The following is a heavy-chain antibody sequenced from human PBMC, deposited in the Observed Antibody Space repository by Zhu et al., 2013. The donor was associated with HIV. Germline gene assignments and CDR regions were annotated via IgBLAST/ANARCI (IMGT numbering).Heavy chain of an antibody. CDR1: GYSFTGYF. Sequence: QVQVVQSGAEVKKPGASVKVSCKTSGYSFTGYFIHWMRQAPGQGLEWMGWINPKTGATHYAQKFQGRVTMTGDTSITTTYMQLNRLRSDDTAVYYCARVAGRKDYYDNSGYCDFWGQGTLVTVSS. D-gene: IGHD3-22*01. J-gene: IGHJ4*02. V-gene: IGHV1-2*02. CDR2: INPKTGAT. CDR3: ARVAGRKDYYDNSGYCDF.